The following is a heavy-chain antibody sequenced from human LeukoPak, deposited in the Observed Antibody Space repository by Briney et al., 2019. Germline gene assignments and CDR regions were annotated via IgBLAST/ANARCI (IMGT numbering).Heavy chain of an antibody. CDR2: IYYSGGDM. CDR3: ARRPAATAAFDI. D-gene: IGHD5-18*01. Sequence: SETLSLTCTVSGGSINNYYWSWIRQPPGKGLEWIGYIYYSGGDMNYNPSLKSRLTISVDTSKNQISLMLTSMTAADTAVYYCARRPAATAAFDIWAQGTMVTVSS. CDR1: GGSINNYY. J-gene: IGHJ3*02. V-gene: IGHV4-59*12.